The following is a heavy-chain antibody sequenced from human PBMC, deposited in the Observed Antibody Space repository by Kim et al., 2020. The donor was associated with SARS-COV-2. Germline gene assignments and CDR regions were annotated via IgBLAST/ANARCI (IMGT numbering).Heavy chain of an antibody. J-gene: IGHJ4*02. V-gene: IGHV1-46*01. D-gene: IGHD6-13*01. CDR3: ARDDAGIAAATRAYFDY. Sequence: ASVKVSCKASGYTFTSYYMHWVRQAPGQGLEWMGIINPSGGSTSYAQKFQGRVTMTRDTSTSTVYMELSSLRSEDTAVYYCARDDAGIAAATRAYFDYWGQGTLVTVSS. CDR1: GYTFTSYY. CDR2: INPSGGST.